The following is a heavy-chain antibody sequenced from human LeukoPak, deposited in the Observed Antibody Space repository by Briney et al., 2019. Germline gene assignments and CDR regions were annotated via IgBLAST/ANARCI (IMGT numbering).Heavy chain of an antibody. CDR1: GFTFSSYS. D-gene: IGHD6-6*01. J-gene: IGHJ6*02. V-gene: IGHV3-21*01. CDR3: ARVTAARRYYYGMDV. CDR2: ISSSSSYI. Sequence: GGSLRLSCAASGFTFSSYSMNWVRQAPGKGLEWVSSISSSSSYIYYADSVKGRFTISRDNAKNSLCLQMNSLRAEDTAVYYCARVTAARRYYYGMDVWGQGTTVTVSS.